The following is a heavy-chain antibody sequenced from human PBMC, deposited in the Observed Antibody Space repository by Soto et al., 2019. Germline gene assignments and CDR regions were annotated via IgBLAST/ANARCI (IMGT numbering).Heavy chain of an antibody. CDR2: ISWNSGSI. Sequence: EVPLVESGGGLVQPGRSLRLSCAASGFTFDDYAMHWVRQAPGKGLEWVSGISWNSGSIGYADSVKGRFTISRDNAKNSLYLQMNSLRAEDTALYYCAKDMSDNYSSGYGMDVWGQGTTVTVSS. D-gene: IGHD6-19*01. J-gene: IGHJ6*02. V-gene: IGHV3-9*01. CDR3: AKDMSDNYSSGYGMDV. CDR1: GFTFDDYA.